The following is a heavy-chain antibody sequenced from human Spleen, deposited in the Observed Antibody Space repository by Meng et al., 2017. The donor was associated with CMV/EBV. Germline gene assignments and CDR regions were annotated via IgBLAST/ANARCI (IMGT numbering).Heavy chain of an antibody. CDR1: GFTFSSYG. V-gene: IGHV3-33*03. CDR2: IWYDGSEK. Sequence: GESLKISCAASGFTFSSYGMHWVRQAPGKGLEWVAVIWYDGSEKYYADSVKGRFTISRDNSKSTLYLQMNSLRAEDTAVYYCASGYCSSTSCSDYYYYGMDVWGQGTTVTVSS. D-gene: IGHD2-2*03. CDR3: ASGYCSSTSCSDYYYYGMDV. J-gene: IGHJ6*02.